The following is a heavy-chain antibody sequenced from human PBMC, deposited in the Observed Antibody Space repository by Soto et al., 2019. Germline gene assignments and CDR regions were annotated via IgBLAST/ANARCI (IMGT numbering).Heavy chain of an antibody. CDR3: ARVAMSGFSRFDP. V-gene: IGHV1-18*01. CDR2: ISTYNGNT. J-gene: IGHJ5*02. Sequence: ASVKVSCKASGYTFISYGISWVRQAPGQGLEWMGRISTYNGNTNYAQKLQGRVTMTTDTSTSTAYMELRSLRSDDTAVYYCARVAMSGFSRFDPWGQGTLVTVSS. CDR1: GYTFISYG. D-gene: IGHD5-12*01.